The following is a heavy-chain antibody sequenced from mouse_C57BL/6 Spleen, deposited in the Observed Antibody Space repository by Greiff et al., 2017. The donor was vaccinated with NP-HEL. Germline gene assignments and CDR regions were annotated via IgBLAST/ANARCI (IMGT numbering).Heavy chain of an antibody. CDR2: IYPGDGDT. J-gene: IGHJ3*01. CDR3: ASYYGNHEGFAY. D-gene: IGHD2-1*01. Sequence: VQLQQSGPELVKPGASVKISCKASGYAFSSSWMNWVKQRPGKGLEWIGRIYPGDGDTNYNGKFKGKATLTADKSSSTAYIQLSSLTSEDSAVYFCASYYGNHEGFAYWGQGTLVTVSA. CDR1: GYAFSSSW. V-gene: IGHV1-82*01.